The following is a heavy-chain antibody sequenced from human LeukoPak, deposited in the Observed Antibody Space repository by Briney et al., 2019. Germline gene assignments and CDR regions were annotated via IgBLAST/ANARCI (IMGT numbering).Heavy chain of an antibody. CDR2: IYSGGST. CDR3: ARAQGGSSIAARYAFDI. J-gene: IGHJ3*02. Sequence: GGSLRLSCAASGFTVSSNYMNWVRQAPGKGLEWVSIIYSGGSTKYADSVKGRFTISRDNSKNTLFLQIDSLRAEDTAVYYCARAQGGSSIAARYAFDIWGQGTMVTVSS. V-gene: IGHV3-53*01. CDR1: GFTVSSNY. D-gene: IGHD6-6*01.